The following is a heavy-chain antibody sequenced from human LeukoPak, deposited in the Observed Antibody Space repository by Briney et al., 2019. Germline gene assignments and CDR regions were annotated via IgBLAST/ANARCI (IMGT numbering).Heavy chain of an antibody. Sequence: PGGSLRLSCAASGFTFSSYEMNWVRQAPGKGLEWVSHIYSSDTTYADSVKGRFTISRDNAKNSLYLQMNSLRDEDTAVYYCARDLHYAFDIWGQGTMVTASS. D-gene: IGHD3-10*01. CDR1: GFTFSSYE. V-gene: IGHV3-48*03. J-gene: IGHJ3*02. CDR3: ARDLHYAFDI. CDR2: IYSSDTT.